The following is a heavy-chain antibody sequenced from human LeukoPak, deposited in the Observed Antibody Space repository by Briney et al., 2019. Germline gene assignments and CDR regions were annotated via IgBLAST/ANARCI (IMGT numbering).Heavy chain of an antibody. CDR3: ARGRRSIQLWLRAFDY. V-gene: IGHV4-34*01. CDR1: GGSFSGYY. Sequence: SETLSLTCAVYGGSFSGYYWSWIRQPPGKGLEWIGEINHSGSTNYNPSLKSRVTISVDTSKNQFSLKLSSVTAADTAVYYCARGRRSIQLWLRAFDYWGQGTLVTVSS. CDR2: INHSGST. J-gene: IGHJ4*02. D-gene: IGHD5-18*01.